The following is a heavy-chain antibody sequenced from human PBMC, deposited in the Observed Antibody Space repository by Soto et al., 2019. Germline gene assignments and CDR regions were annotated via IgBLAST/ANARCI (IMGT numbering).Heavy chain of an antibody. J-gene: IGHJ6*04. CDR1: GGSISSSSYY. CDR3: AIHEGLRLSSVVGWVDV. Sequence: SETLSLTCTVSGGSISSSSYYWGWIRQPPGKGLEWIGSIYYSGSTYYNPSLKSRVTISVDTSKNQFSLKLSSVTAADTAVYYFAIHEGLRLSSVVGWVDVWRKGTTVTVSS. CDR2: IYYSGST. V-gene: IGHV4-39*01. D-gene: IGHD3-3*01.